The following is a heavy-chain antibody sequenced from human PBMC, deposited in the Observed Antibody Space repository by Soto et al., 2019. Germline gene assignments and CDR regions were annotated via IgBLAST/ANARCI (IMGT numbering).Heavy chain of an antibody. D-gene: IGHD1-26*01. V-gene: IGHV3-30*18. Sequence: QVQLVESGGGVVQPGRSLRLSCAASGFTFSSFGMHWVRQAPGKGLEWVALISYDGNNKYSVDSVKGRFTISRDNSKNTLYLQMNSLRAEDTAVYYCSKQQVGATDYYYYGMDVWGQGTTVTVSS. CDR3: SKQQVGATDYYYYGMDV. CDR1: GFTFSSFG. J-gene: IGHJ6*02. CDR2: ISYDGNNK.